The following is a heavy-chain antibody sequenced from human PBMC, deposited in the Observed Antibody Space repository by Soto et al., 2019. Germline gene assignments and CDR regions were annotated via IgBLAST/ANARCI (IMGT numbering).Heavy chain of an antibody. J-gene: IGHJ6*03. D-gene: IGHD2-21*01. CDR3: ARDPPRDWSRLNYYYYYMDV. CDR1: GYTFTSYA. V-gene: IGHV1-3*01. Sequence: ASVKVSCKASGYTFTSYAMHWVRQAPGQRLEWMGWINAGNGNTKYSQKFQGRVTITRDTSASTAYMELSSLRSEDTAVYYCARDPPRDWSRLNYYYYYMDVWGKGTTVTVS. CDR2: INAGNGNT.